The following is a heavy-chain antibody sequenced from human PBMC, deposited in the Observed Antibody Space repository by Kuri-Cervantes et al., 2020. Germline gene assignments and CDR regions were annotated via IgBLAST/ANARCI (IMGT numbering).Heavy chain of an antibody. J-gene: IGHJ4*02. CDR3: ARDFPSEYSGYDWDDYFDY. CDR2: IYSGGSA. V-gene: IGHV3-53*05. Sequence: GGSLRLSCAASGFTVSSNYMSWVRQAPGKGLEWVSVIYSGGSAYYADSAKGRFTISRDNSKNTLYLQMNSLRAEDTAVYYCARDFPSEYSGYDWDDYFDYWGQGTLVTVSS. CDR1: GFTVSSNY. D-gene: IGHD5-12*01.